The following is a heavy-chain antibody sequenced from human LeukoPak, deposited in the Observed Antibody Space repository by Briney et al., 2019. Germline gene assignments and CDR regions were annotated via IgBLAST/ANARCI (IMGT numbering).Heavy chain of an antibody. Sequence: GGSLRLSCAASGFTFSGYWMHGVRQAPGKGLVWVARVTRDGSDTNYADSVKGRFTISRDNGKNTLYLQMNSLRAEDTAVYYCARDGDGYNFDYWGQGTLVTVSS. J-gene: IGHJ4*02. V-gene: IGHV3-74*01. CDR2: VTRDGSDT. CDR1: GFTFSGYW. D-gene: IGHD5-24*01. CDR3: ARDGDGYNFDY.